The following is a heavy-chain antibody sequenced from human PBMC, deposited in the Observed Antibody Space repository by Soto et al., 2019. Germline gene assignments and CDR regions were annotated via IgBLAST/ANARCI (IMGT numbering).Heavy chain of an antibody. V-gene: IGHV1-18*01. Sequence: QVHLVQSGGEVKKPGASVKVSCKASGYTFTAYGISWVRQAPGQGLEWIGWISPNNRNTKPPQNFQGTVTMTTDTSTDTAYLELRSLRADDTAVYYCARDRSSENYLKWIEYWGQGALVTVSS. CDR1: GYTFTAYG. CDR2: ISPNNRNT. CDR3: ARDRSSENYLKWIEY. D-gene: IGHD2-2*01. J-gene: IGHJ4*02.